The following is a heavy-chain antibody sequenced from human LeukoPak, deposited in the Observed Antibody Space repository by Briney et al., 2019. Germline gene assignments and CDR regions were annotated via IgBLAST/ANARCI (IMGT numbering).Heavy chain of an antibody. Sequence: PGGSLRLSCAASGFTVSSNYMSWVRQAPGKGLEWVAVIYSGGSTYYADSVKGRFTISRDNSKNTLYLQMTSLRAEDTAVYYCARESERLIGTFDPWGQGTLVTVSS. CDR2: IYSGGST. CDR1: GFTVSSNY. D-gene: IGHD1-1*01. V-gene: IGHV3-53*01. CDR3: ARESERLIGTFDP. J-gene: IGHJ5*02.